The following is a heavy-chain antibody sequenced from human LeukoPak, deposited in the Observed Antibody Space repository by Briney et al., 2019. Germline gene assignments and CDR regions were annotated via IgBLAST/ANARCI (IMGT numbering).Heavy chain of an antibody. CDR3: ARDRYDSSAYRLPDY. V-gene: IGHV3-33*01. J-gene: IGHJ4*02. CDR1: GFSFRTHG. Sequence: PGGSLRLSCAASGFSFRTHGMHWVRQAPGKGLEWVAVIWYDGSNQYYADSVKGRFTISRDNSKNTLYLQMNSLRAEDTAVYYCARDRYDSSAYRLPDYWGQGTLVIVSS. CDR2: IWYDGSNQ. D-gene: IGHD3-22*01.